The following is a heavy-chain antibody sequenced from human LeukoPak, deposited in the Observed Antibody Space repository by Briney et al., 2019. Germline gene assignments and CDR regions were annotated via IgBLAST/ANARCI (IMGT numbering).Heavy chain of an antibody. CDR2: IYTSGST. J-gene: IGHJ3*02. CDR1: GGSISSGSYY. D-gene: IGHD5-12*01. V-gene: IGHV4-61*02. CDR3: ARDPGYEFDAFDI. Sequence: SETLSLXCTVSGGSISSGSYYWSWIRQPAGKGLEWIGRIYTSGSTNYNPSLKSRVTISVDTSKNQFSLKLSSVTAADTAVYYCARDPGYEFDAFDIRGQGTMVTVSS.